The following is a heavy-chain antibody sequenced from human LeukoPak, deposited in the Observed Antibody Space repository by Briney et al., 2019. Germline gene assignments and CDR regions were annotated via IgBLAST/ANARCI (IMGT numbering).Heavy chain of an antibody. CDR2: ISGSGGRT. V-gene: IGHV3-23*01. Sequence: GGSLRLSCAASGFTFSSYAMSWVRQAPGKGLEWVSAISGSGGRTYYADSVKGRFTISRDNSKNTLYLQMNSLGAEDTAVYYCAKRYSSSWYYFDYWGQGTLVTVSS. CDR3: AKRYSSSWYYFDY. D-gene: IGHD6-13*01. CDR1: GFTFSSYA. J-gene: IGHJ4*02.